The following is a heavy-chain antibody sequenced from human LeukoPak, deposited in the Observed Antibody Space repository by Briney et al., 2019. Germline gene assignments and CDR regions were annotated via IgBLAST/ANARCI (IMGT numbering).Heavy chain of an antibody. D-gene: IGHD6-19*01. J-gene: IGHJ4*02. CDR2: INPNSGGT. CDR1: GYTFTGYY. V-gene: IGHV1-2*02. Sequence: ASVKVSCKASGYTFTGYYMHWVRQAPGQGLEWVGWINPNSGGTNCAQKFQGRVTMTRDTSISTAYMELSSLRSDDTAVYYCAREGIAVGHDYWGQGTLVTVSS. CDR3: AREGIAVGHDY.